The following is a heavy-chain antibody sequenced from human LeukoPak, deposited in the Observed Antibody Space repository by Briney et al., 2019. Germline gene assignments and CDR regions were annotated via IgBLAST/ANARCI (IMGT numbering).Heavy chain of an antibody. Sequence: SETLSLTCAVCGGSFSGYYWSWIRQPPGKGLEWIGEINHSGSTNYNPPLKSRVTISVDTSKNQFSLKLSSVTAADTAVYYCARLLAGRDFWSGYLPTNWFDPWGQGTLVTVSS. CDR1: GGSFSGYY. V-gene: IGHV4-34*01. J-gene: IGHJ5*02. CDR2: INHSGST. CDR3: ARLLAGRDFWSGYLPTNWFDP. D-gene: IGHD3-3*01.